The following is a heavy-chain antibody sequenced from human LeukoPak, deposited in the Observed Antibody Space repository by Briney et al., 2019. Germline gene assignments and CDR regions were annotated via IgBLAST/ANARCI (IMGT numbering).Heavy chain of an antibody. CDR2: IRYDGSNK. V-gene: IGHV3-30*02. CDR1: GFTFSSYG. Sequence: GGSLRLSCAASGFTFSSYGMHWVRQAPGKGLEWVAVIRYDGSNKYYADSVKGRFTISRDNSKNTLYLQVNSLRAEDTAVYYCAKDGLRAARYDAFDIWGQGTMVTVSS. J-gene: IGHJ3*02. D-gene: IGHD6-6*01. CDR3: AKDGLRAARYDAFDI.